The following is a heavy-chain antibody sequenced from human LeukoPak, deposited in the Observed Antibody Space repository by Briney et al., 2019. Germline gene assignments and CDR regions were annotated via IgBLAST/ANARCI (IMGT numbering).Heavy chain of an antibody. J-gene: IGHJ5*01. D-gene: IGHD1-26*01. V-gene: IGHV1-2*06. CDR3: ARGSDSGTPRWFDP. CDR2: IDPIDGGT. CDR1: GYTFTGHF. Sequence: ASVKVSCKASGYTFTGHFIQWVRQAPGQGPEWMGRIDPIDGGTNYAQKFQGRVTMTRDTSISTAYMKLSSLRSNDTAVYYCARGSDSGTPRWFDPWGQETLVTV.